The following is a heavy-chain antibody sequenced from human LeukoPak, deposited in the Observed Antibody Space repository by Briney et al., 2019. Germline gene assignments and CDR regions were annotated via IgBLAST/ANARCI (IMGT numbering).Heavy chain of an antibody. CDR2: INPNSGGT. CDR1: GYTFTGYY. Sequence: ASVKVSCKASGYTFTGYYMHWVLQAPGQGLEWMGWINPNSGGTDYAQKFQGRVTMTRDTSISTAYMELSRLRSDDTAVYYCARAVIAAAGSDYWGQGTLVTVSS. J-gene: IGHJ4*02. CDR3: ARAVIAAAGSDY. D-gene: IGHD6-13*01. V-gene: IGHV1-2*02.